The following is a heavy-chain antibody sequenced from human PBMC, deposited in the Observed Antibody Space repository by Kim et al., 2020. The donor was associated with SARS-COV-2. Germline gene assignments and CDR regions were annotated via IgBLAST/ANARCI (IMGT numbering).Heavy chain of an antibody. V-gene: IGHV1-3*01. J-gene: IGHJ5*01. CDR3: ARGQYGSMSNNWFDS. CDR2: INPANGNT. CDR1: GYTFINYA. Sequence: ASVKVSCKASGYTFINYAMHWVRQAPGQRPEWMAWINPANGNTRHSQNFQGRVTTTRDTSATTVYMELTALRSEDTAVYYCARGQYGSMSNNWFDSWGQGALVTVSS. D-gene: IGHD3-10*01.